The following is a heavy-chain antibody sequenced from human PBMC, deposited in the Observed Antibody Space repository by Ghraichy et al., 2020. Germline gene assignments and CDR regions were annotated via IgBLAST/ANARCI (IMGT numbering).Heavy chain of an antibody. CDR2: FDPEDGET. Sequence: ASVKVSCKVSGYTLTELSMHWVRQAPGKGLEWMGGFDPEDGETIYAQKFQGRVTMTEDTSTDTAYMELSSLRSEDTAVYYCATRGTVVTSPDWFDPWGQGTLVTVSS. CDR3: ATRGTVVTSPDWFDP. V-gene: IGHV1-24*01. J-gene: IGHJ5*02. D-gene: IGHD4-23*01. CDR1: GYTLTELS.